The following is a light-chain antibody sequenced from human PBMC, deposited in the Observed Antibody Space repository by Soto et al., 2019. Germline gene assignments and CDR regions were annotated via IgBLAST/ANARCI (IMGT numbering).Light chain of an antibody. CDR3: MKALQTPLT. J-gene: IGKJ4*01. CDR1: QSLLHSNGYNY. CDR2: LGS. V-gene: IGKV2-28*01. Sequence: DIVMTQSPLSLPVTPGEPASISCRSSQSLLHSNGYNYLDWYLQKPEQSPQLLIYLGSNRASGVPHRFSGSGSGTDFTLKISRVEAEDVGVYYCMKALQTPLTFGGGTKVEIK.